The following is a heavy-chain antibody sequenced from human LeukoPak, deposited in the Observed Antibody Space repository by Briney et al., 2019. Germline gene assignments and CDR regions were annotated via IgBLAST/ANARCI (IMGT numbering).Heavy chain of an antibody. J-gene: IGHJ4*02. CDR1: GYTFTSYD. D-gene: IGHD4-17*01. CDR3: ARVGYDYGDSPDY. V-gene: IGHV1-8*01. Sequence: ASVKVSCKASGYTFTSYDINWVRQATGQGLGWMGWMNPNSGNTGYAQKFQGRVTMTRNTSISTAYMELSSLRSEDTAVYYCARVGYDYGDSPDYWGQGTLVTVSS. CDR2: MNPNSGNT.